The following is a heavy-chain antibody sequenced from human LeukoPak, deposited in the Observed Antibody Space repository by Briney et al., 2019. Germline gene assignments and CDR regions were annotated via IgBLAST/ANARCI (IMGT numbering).Heavy chain of an antibody. V-gene: IGHV1-2*06. CDR3: ARQGMWGAFDF. Sequence: GASVKVSCKASGYTFTGYYMHWVRQAPGQGLEWMGRLNPNSGGTNYAQKFQGRVTMTRDTSISTAYMELSRLRSDDTAIYYCARQGMWGAFDFWGQGTMVTVST. J-gene: IGHJ3*01. CDR1: GYTFTGYY. D-gene: IGHD1-26*01. CDR2: LNPNSGGT.